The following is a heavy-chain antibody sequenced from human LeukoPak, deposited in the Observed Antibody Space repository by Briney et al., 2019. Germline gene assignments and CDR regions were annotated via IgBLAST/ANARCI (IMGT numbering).Heavy chain of an antibody. Sequence: SETLSLTCAVYGGSFSGYYWSWIRQPPVKGLEWIGEINHSGSTNYNPSLKSRVTISVDTSKNQFSLKLSSVTAADTAVYYCARLTHYTIAASGKVLDYWGQGTLVTVSS. CDR3: ARLTHYTIAASGKVLDY. V-gene: IGHV4-34*01. CDR1: GGSFSGYY. J-gene: IGHJ4*02. CDR2: INHSGST. D-gene: IGHD6-13*01.